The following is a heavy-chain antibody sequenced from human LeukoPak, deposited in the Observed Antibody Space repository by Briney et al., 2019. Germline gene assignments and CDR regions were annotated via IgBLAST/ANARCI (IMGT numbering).Heavy chain of an antibody. Sequence: GGSLRLSCAASGFTFSSYAMTWVRQGPGKGLEWVSAISDSGAGTYYADSVKGRFTISRDNSKNTLYLQMNSPRAEDTAVYYCARDQGGAIDYWGQGTLVTVSS. V-gene: IGHV3-23*01. CDR2: ISDSGAGT. J-gene: IGHJ4*02. D-gene: IGHD1-26*01. CDR1: GFTFSSYA. CDR3: ARDQGGAIDY.